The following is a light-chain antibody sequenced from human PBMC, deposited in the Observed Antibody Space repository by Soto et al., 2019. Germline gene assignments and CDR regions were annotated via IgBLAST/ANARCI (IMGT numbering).Light chain of an antibody. Sequence: ERVMTQSPATLSVSPGERATLSCRASQSVGTNLAWYQQRPGQAPRLLIYGASTMATGIPARFSGSGSGTEFTLTISSLQSEDFALYYCQQYNKWPLFTFGPGTRVDIK. J-gene: IGKJ3*01. CDR2: GAS. CDR1: QSVGTN. V-gene: IGKV3-15*01. CDR3: QQYNKWPLFT.